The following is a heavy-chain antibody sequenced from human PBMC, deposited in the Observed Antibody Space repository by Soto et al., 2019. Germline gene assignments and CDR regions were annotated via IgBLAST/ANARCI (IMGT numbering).Heavy chain of an antibody. D-gene: IGHD2-15*01. CDR2: IYWDGDK. J-gene: IGHJ3*01. V-gene: IGHV2-5*02. CDR3: AHRVVGPGPITRAFDF. Sequence: QITLKESGPTLVQPTQTLTLTCTFSGFSLSTSGLGVGWIRQPPGKTLEWLALIYWDGDKRYTPSLKSRLFISKDTSKNQVVLTMTKVDPEDTATYYCAHRVVGPGPITRAFDFWGQGTMVTVSS. CDR1: GFSLSTSGLG.